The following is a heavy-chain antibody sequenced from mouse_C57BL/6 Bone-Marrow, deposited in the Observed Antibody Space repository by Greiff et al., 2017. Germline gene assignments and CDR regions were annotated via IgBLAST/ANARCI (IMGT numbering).Heavy chain of an antibody. CDR2: IYPGSGST. V-gene: IGHV1-55*01. D-gene: IGHD1-1*01. J-gene: IGHJ4*01. CDR1: GYTFTSYW. Sequence: QVQLQQSGAELVKPGASVKMSCKASGYTFTSYWITWVKQRPGQGLEWIGDIYPGSGSTNYNDKFKSKATLTVDTSSSTAYMQLSSLTSEDSAVYYCAREGTVVPHYYAMDYWDQGTAVTVSS. CDR3: AREGTVVPHYYAMDY.